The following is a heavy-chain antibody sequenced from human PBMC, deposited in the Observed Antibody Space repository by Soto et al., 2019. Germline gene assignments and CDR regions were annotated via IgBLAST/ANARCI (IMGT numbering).Heavy chain of an antibody. J-gene: IGHJ4*02. CDR1: GFTFSDYG. CDR3: AKEMYPRTVLDSSSPWGDY. Sequence: GSLRLSCAVSGFTFSDYGMHWVRQAPGKGLEWVAVMSYAGSYKYYADSVKGRFTISRDLSGNTLFLQMNSLRLEDTAVYFCAKEMYPRTVLDSSSPWGDYWGQGTLVTVSS. CDR2: MSYAGSYK. V-gene: IGHV3-30*18. D-gene: IGHD6-6*01.